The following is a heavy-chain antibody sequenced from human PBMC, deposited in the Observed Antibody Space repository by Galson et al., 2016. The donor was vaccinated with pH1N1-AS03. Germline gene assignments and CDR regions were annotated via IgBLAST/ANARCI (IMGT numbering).Heavy chain of an antibody. CDR1: GFTLSGYG. CDR3: VKESPKEAGDY. J-gene: IGHJ4*02. Sequence: SLRLSCAASGFTLSGYGMHWVRQAPGKGPEWVAFIQNDESYRNDEDYEKGRFSISRDISKNTLYLQMNSLRVEDTVLLYGVKESPKEAGDYWGRGVMVTDSS. CDR2: IQNDESYR. V-gene: IGHV3-30*02.